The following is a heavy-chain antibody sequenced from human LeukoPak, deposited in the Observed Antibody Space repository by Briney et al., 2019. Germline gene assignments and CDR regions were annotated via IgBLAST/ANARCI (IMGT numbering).Heavy chain of an antibody. CDR2: IIPIFGTA. J-gene: IGHJ3*02. D-gene: IGHD2-2*01. CDR1: GGTFSSYA. CDR3: AITKTVPATFDI. Sequence: ASVKVSCKASGGTFSSYAISWVRQAPGQGLEWMGGIIPIFGTANYAQKFQGRVTITADESTSTAYMGLSSLRSEDTAVYYCAITKTVPATFDIWGQGTMVTVSS. V-gene: IGHV1-69*13.